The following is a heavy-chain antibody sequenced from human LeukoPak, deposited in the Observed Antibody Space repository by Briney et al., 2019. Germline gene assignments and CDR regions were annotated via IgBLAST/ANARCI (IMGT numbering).Heavy chain of an antibody. J-gene: IGHJ5*02. V-gene: IGHV4-59*12. CDR2: IYYSGST. D-gene: IGHD3-9*01. CDR1: GGSISSYY. Sequence: KPSETLSLTCTVSGGSISSYYWSWIRQPPGKGLEWIGYIYYSGSTYYNPSLKSRVTISVDTSKNQFSLKLSSVTAADTAVYYCARGDILTGYKGNWFDPWGQGTLVTVSS. CDR3: ARGDILTGYKGNWFDP.